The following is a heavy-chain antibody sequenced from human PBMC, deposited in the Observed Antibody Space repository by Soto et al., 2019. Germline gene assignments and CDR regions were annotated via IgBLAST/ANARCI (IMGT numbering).Heavy chain of an antibody. D-gene: IGHD2-21*01. V-gene: IGHV4-59*08. CDR2: IYYSGST. Sequence: SETLSLTCTVSGGSISSYYWSWIRQPPGKGLEWIGYIYYSGSTNYNPSLKSRVTISVDTSKNQSSRKLSSVTAADTAVYYCARQLIAIPRLFDYWGQGTLITVSS. CDR1: GGSISSYY. J-gene: IGHJ4*02. CDR3: ARQLIAIPRLFDY.